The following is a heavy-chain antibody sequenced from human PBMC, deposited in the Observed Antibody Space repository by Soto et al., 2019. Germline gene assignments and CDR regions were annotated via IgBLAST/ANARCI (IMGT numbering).Heavy chain of an antibody. Sequence: ASVKVSCKASGYTFTGYYMHWVRQAPGQGLEWMGWINPNSGGTNYAQKFQGRVTMTRDTSISTAYMELSRLRSDDTAVYYCARDGGGQYNWNYYYYGMDVWGQGTTVTVSS. CDR2: INPNSGGT. J-gene: IGHJ6*02. CDR1: GYTFTGYY. CDR3: ARDGGGQYNWNYYYYGMDV. V-gene: IGHV1-2*02. D-gene: IGHD1-20*01.